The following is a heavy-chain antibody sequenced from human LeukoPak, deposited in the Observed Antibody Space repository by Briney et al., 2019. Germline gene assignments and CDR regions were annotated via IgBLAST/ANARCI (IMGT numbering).Heavy chain of an antibody. CDR2: IRGSGGST. D-gene: IGHD4-17*01. J-gene: IGHJ6*02. CDR1: GFTFSSYA. CDR3: AKLNGASPLYGMDV. Sequence: GGSLRLSCAASGFTFSSYAMSRVRQAPGKGLEWVSAIRGSGGSTYNAESVKGRFTISRDNSKNTLYLQMNSLRAEDTAVYYCAKLNGASPLYGMDVWGQGTTVTVSS. V-gene: IGHV3-23*01.